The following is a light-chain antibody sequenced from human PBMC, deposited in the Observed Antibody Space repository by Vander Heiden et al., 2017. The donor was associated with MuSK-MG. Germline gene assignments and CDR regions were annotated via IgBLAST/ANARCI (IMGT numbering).Light chain of an antibody. J-gene: IGKJ4*01. CDR3: QQRSNWPPLT. CDR1: QRVSSY. CDR2: DAS. Sequence: EIVLTHSPATLSLSPGERATLSCRASQRVSSYLAWYQQKPGQAPRLLIYDASNRATGIPARFSGSGYGTDFTLTISSREPEDFAVYYCQQRSNWPPLTFGGGTKVEIK. V-gene: IGKV3-11*01.